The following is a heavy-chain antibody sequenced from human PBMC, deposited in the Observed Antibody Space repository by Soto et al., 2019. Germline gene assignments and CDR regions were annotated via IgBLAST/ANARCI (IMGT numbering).Heavy chain of an antibody. D-gene: IGHD1-26*01. CDR1: GFTFSSYG. Sequence: GGSLRLSCAASGFTFSSYGMHWVRQAPGKGLEWVAVIWYDGSNKYYADSVKGRFTISRDNSKNTLYLQMNSLRAEDTAVYYCARGAYVGATKLYYYYGMDVWGQGTTVTVSS. V-gene: IGHV3-33*01. CDR2: IWYDGSNK. J-gene: IGHJ6*02. CDR3: ARGAYVGATKLYYYYGMDV.